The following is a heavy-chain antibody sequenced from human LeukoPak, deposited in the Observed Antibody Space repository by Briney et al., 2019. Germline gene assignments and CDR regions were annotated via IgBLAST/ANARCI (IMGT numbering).Heavy chain of an antibody. CDR3: ARRRGSYYYD. Sequence: GSLRLSCAASGFTVSSTYMSWIRQPPGKGLEWIGYIYYSGSTNYNPSLKSRVTISVDTSKNQFSLKLSSVTAADTAVYYCARRRGSYYYDWGQGTLVTVSS. CDR2: IYYSGST. J-gene: IGHJ4*02. CDR1: GFTVSSTY. V-gene: IGHV4-59*08. D-gene: IGHD1-26*01.